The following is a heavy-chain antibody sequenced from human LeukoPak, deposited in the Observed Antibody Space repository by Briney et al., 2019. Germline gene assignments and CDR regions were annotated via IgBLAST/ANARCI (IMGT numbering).Heavy chain of an antibody. CDR1: GFTFSSYA. D-gene: IGHD3-10*01. V-gene: IGHV3-30*02. CDR2: IENDGNNK. CDR3: AKDLHSGASCY. Sequence: PGGSLRLSCAASGFTFSSYAMHWVRQAPGKGLEWMAFIENDGNNKHLVDSVKGRFTISRDNSKNMLYFQMNSLRPEDTAVYYCAKDLHSGASCYWGQGTLVTVPS. J-gene: IGHJ4*02.